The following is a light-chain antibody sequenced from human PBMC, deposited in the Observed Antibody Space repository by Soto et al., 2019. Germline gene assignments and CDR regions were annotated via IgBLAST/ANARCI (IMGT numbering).Light chain of an antibody. Sequence: EVVMPQSPATLSVSPGERVTLSCRASQSMNAHLAWYPQKPGQAPRLLIHGASTRATGIPARFSGSGFGTEFILTISSLQSEDFAVYYCQQYNTWLWTFGQGTKVEIQ. CDR1: QSMNAH. CDR2: GAS. V-gene: IGKV3-15*01. J-gene: IGKJ1*01. CDR3: QQYNTWLWT.